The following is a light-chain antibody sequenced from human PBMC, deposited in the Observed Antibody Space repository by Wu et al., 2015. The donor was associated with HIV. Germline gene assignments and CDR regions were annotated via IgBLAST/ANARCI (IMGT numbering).Light chain of an antibody. CDR1: QSVRSQ. V-gene: IGKV3-20*01. CDR3: QHYGNSPYT. J-gene: IGKJ2*01. CDR2: GTS. Sequence: EIVMTQSPATLSVSPGERATLSCRASQSVRSQLAWYQQKPGQSPRLLIYGTSSRATGFPDRFSGSGSGTDFTLTISRLDPEDFAVYYCQHYGNSPYTFGQGTKLEIK.